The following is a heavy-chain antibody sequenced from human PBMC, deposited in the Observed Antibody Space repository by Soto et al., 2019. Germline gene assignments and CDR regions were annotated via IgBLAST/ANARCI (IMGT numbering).Heavy chain of an antibody. Sequence: EVQLVESGGGLVQPGGSLRLSCAASGFSCSSYWMSWVLQAPGKRLEWVANIKQDGSEKYYVDSVKGRFTISRDNAKSLLYLEMNSRRAADTAVYYCARIPVGGRSGDYSYYYGMDVWGQGTTVTV. CDR3: ARIPVGGRSGDYSYYYGMDV. D-gene: IGHD1-26*01. CDR1: GFSCSSYW. J-gene: IGHJ6*02. V-gene: IGHV3-7*03. CDR2: IKQDGSEK.